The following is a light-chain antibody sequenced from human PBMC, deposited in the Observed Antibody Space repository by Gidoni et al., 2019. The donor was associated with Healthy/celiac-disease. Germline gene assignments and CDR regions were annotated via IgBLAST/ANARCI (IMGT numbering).Light chain of an antibody. CDR2: DAS. V-gene: IGKV1-5*01. CDR1: QSISSW. CDR3: QQYNSYSPGYT. J-gene: IGKJ2*01. Sequence: DIQMTQSPSTLSASVGERVTITCRASQSISSWLAWYQQKPGKAPKLRIYDASSLESGVPSRFSGSGSGTEFTLTISSLQPDDFATYYCQQYNSYSPGYTFGQGTKLEIK.